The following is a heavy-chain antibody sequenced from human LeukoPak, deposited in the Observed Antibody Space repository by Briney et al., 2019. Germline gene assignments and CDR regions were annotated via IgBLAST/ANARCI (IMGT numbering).Heavy chain of an antibody. V-gene: IGHV3-30*18. CDR3: GKEVGTFTLDN. J-gene: IGHJ4*02. Sequence: GGSLRLSCAASGFSFSTYGMHWVRQAPGKGLEWVTVISYDGSDKYYADSVKGRFTISRDNSRNTLYLQMNSLRVEDTAVYYCGKEVGTFTLDNWGEGTLVTVSS. CDR2: ISYDGSDK. CDR1: GFSFSTYG. D-gene: IGHD1-26*01.